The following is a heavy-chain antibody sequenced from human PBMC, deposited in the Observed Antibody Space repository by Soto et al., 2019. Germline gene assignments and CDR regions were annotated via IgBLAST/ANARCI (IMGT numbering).Heavy chain of an antibody. CDR2: VYPSDSDT. D-gene: IGHD1-26*01. CDR3: ARGPTTDYFDY. Sequence: PGESLKISCQGPGYSFASYWIGWVRQMPGKGLEWMGIVYPSDSDTRYSPPFQGQVTISADKSTSTAYLQWSSLQASDTAMYYCARGPTTDYFDYWGQGTLVTVSS. J-gene: IGHJ4*02. CDR1: GYSFASYW. V-gene: IGHV5-51*01.